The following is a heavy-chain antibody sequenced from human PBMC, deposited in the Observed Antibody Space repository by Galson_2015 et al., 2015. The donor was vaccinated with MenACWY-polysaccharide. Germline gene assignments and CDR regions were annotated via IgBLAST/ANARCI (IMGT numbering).Heavy chain of an antibody. CDR2: ISYDGIHK. V-gene: IGHV3-30*03. CDR3: ATVTGDYARGSLDN. D-gene: IGHD4-17*01. J-gene: IGHJ4*02. Sequence: SLRLSCAASGFTFTASGMHWVHQAPGKGLEWVAVISYDGIHKHYTNSVRGRFTISRDNSKNTLYLQINSLRAEDTAVYYCATVTGDYARGSLDNWGQGTLVTVSS. CDR1: GFTFTASG.